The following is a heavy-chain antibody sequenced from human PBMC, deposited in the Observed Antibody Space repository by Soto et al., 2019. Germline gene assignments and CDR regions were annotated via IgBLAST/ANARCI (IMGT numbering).Heavy chain of an antibody. CDR3: ATGVVPAATFDY. Sequence: ASVKFSCKVSGYTLTELSMHWVRQAPGRGLEWMGGFDPEYGETIYAQKFQGRVTMTEXTXXDXXXMXLXSLRSEXTAVYYCATGVVPAATFDYWGQGTLVTVSS. V-gene: IGHV1-24*01. CDR1: GYTLTELS. CDR2: FDPEYGET. J-gene: IGHJ4*02. D-gene: IGHD2-2*01.